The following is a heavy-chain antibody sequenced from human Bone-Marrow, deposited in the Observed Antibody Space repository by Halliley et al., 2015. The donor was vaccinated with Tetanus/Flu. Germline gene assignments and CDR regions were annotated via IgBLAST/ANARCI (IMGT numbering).Heavy chain of an antibody. CDR3: ARGRDAAKSGY. CDR2: IYFDGTT. Sequence: CAASGFTVSSYHMTWVRQAPGKGPEWVSTIYFDGTTFYADSVKGRFTISRDNSKNTLFLQLNSLRAEDTAVYYCARGRDAAKSGYWGQGTLVTVSS. J-gene: IGHJ4*02. CDR1: GFTVSSYH. V-gene: IGHV3-53*01. D-gene: IGHD6-25*01.